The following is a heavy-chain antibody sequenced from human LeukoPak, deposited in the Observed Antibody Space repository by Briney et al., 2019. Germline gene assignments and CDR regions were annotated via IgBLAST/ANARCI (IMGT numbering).Heavy chain of an antibody. CDR1: GYSISSGYY. CDR3: ARAQVGATDWFGP. J-gene: IGHJ5*02. CDR2: IYHSGST. V-gene: IGHV4-38-2*01. Sequence: PSETLSLTCAVSGYSISSGYYWGWIRQPPGKGLEWIGSIYHSGSTYYNPSLKSRVTISVDTSKNQFSLKLSSVTAADTAVYYCARAQVGATDWFGPWGQGTLVTVSS. D-gene: IGHD1-26*01.